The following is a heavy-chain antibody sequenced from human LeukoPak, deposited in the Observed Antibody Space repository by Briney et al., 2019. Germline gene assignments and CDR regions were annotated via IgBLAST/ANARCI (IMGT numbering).Heavy chain of an antibody. CDR2: IYYSGST. CDR1: GGSISSYY. CDR3: ASGYYDSSGYHAFDI. J-gene: IGHJ3*02. V-gene: IGHV4-59*08. D-gene: IGHD3-22*01. Sequence: SETLSLTCTVSGGSISSYYWSWIRQPAGKGLEWIGHIYYSGSTNYNPSLKSRVTISVDTSKNQFSLKLSSVTAADTAVYYCASGYYDSSGYHAFDIWGQGTMVTVSS.